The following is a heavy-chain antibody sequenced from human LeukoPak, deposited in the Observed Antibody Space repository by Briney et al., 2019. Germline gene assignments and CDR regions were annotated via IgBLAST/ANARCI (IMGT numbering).Heavy chain of an antibody. J-gene: IGHJ3*02. V-gene: IGHV4-61*02. CDR2: IYTSGST. CDR1: GGSISSGSYY. Sequence: SQTLSLTCTVSGGSISSGSYYWSWIRQPAGKGLEWIGRIYTSGSTNYNPTLKSRVTISVDTSKNQFSLKLSSVTAADTAVYYCARDGLYGWGAFDIWGQGTMVTVSS. CDR3: ARDGLYGWGAFDI. D-gene: IGHD2-8*01.